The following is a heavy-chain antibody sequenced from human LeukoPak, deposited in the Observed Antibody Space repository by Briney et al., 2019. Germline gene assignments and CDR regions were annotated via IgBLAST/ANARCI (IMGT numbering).Heavy chain of an antibody. CDR1: GGSFSSYY. D-gene: IGHD3-22*01. Sequence: PSETLSLTCAVYGGSFSSYYWSWTRQPPGKGLEWIGYIYYSGSTNYNPSLKSRVTISVDTSKNQFSLKLSSVTAADTAVYYCARHYDSSSYWYYFDYWGQGTLVTVSS. CDR2: IYYSGST. CDR3: ARHYDSSSYWYYFDY. V-gene: IGHV4-59*08. J-gene: IGHJ4*02.